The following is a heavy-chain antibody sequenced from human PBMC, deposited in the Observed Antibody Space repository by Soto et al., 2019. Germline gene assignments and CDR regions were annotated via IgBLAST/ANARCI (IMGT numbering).Heavy chain of an antibody. Sequence: SETLSLTCTVSGGSISSYYWSWIRQPPGKGLEWFGYIYYSGSTNYNPSLKSRVTISVDTSKNQFSLKLSSVTAADTAVYYCARYLTIFGVVIIPGAFDIWGQGTMVTVSS. J-gene: IGHJ3*02. D-gene: IGHD3-3*01. CDR1: GGSISSYY. CDR3: ARYLTIFGVVIIPGAFDI. CDR2: IYYSGST. V-gene: IGHV4-59*01.